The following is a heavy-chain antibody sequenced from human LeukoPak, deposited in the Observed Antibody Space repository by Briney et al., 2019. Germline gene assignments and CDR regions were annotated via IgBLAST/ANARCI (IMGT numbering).Heavy chain of an antibody. CDR2: IKSKTDGGTT. Sequence: PGGSLRLSCAASGFTFSNAWMSWVRQAPGKGLEGVGRIKSKTDGGTTDYAAPVKGRFTISRDDSKNTLYLQMNSLKTEDTAVYYCTKYLWFGELLSDYWGQGTLVTVSS. CDR3: TKYLWFGELLSDY. V-gene: IGHV3-15*01. CDR1: GFTFSNAW. D-gene: IGHD3-10*01. J-gene: IGHJ4*02.